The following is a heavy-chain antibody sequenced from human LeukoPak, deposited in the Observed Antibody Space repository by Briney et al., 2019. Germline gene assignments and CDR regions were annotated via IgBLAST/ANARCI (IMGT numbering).Heavy chain of an antibody. D-gene: IGHD3-10*01. CDR2: ISRSSDYI. CDR3: ARVSVGNNYGSGSYDN. J-gene: IGHJ4*02. V-gene: IGHV3-21*01. CDR1: GFTFSSYN. Sequence: GGSLRLSCAASGFTFSSYNMNWVRQAPGKGQEWVSSISRSSDYIYYADSVKGRFTISRDNAKNSLYLQMNSLRAEDTAVYYCARVSVGNNYGSGSYDNWGQGTLVTVSS.